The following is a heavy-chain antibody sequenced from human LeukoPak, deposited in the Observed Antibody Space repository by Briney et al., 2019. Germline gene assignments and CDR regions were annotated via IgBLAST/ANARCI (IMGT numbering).Heavy chain of an antibody. CDR1: GYTFTSYG. D-gene: IGHD1-26*01. CDR2: MNPNSGNT. V-gene: IGHV1-8*03. J-gene: IGHJ3*02. CDR3: ARGQWELLYAFDI. Sequence: ASVKVSCKASGYTFTSYGISWVRQATGQGLEWMGWMNPNSGNTGYAQKFQGRVTITRNTSISTAYMELSSLRSEDTAVYYCARGQWELLYAFDIWGQGTMVTVSS.